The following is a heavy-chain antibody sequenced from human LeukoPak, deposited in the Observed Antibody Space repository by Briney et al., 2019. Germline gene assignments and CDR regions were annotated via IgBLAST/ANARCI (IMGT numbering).Heavy chain of an antibody. Sequence: GGSLRLSCAASGFTVSSNYMSWVRQAPGKGLEWVSIIYSDGSTYYADSVKGRFTISRDNAKNTLYLQMNSLRAEDTGMYYCAKDRSPGWFDPWGQGTLVTVSS. V-gene: IGHV3-53*01. D-gene: IGHD6-13*01. CDR1: GFTVSSNY. J-gene: IGHJ5*02. CDR3: AKDRSPGWFDP. CDR2: IYSDGST.